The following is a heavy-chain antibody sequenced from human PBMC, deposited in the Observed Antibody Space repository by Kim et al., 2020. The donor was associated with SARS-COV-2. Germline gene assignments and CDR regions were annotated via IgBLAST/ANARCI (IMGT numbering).Heavy chain of an antibody. CDR1: GYIFTSYW. V-gene: IGHV5-51*01. Sequence: GESLKISCKGSGYIFTSYWIAWVRQMPGKGLEWMGIIYPGDSDTRYSPSFQDQVTISADKSISTAYLQWSSLQASDTAMYYCARAQGGSAGTFGYWGQGTLVTVSS. D-gene: IGHD2-15*01. J-gene: IGHJ4*02. CDR3: ARAQGGSAGTFGY. CDR2: IYPGDSDT.